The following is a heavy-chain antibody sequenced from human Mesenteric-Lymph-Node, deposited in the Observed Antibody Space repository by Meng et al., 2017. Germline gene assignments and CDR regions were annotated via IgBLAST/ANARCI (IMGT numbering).Heavy chain of an antibody. CDR3: ASSGGGPSGWDY. V-gene: IGHV3-53*01. CDR2: IYGGGRT. D-gene: IGHD2-8*02. Sequence: GGSLRLSCAASGFSVSSDYMSWVRQAPGKGLEWVSVIYGGGRTDYAESVKGRFTISRDNSKNTLYLQINSLRAEDTAVYYCASSGGGPSGWDYWGQGTLVTVSS. CDR1: GFSVSSDY. J-gene: IGHJ4*02.